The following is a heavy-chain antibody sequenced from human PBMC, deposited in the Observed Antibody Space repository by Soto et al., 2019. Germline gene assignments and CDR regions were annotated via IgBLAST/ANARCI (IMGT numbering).Heavy chain of an antibody. CDR1: GGTFSTYT. D-gene: IGHD3-22*01. CDR2: INGGNGDT. J-gene: IGHJ1*01. CDR3: ATTCDSSTYYSPACAEYFHH. V-gene: IGHV1-3*01. Sequence: VKVSCKASGGTFSTYTITWVRQAPGQSLEWMGWINGGNGDTRYSQNFQGRATMTRDTSASTAYLELSSLRSEDSAVCYCATTCDSSTYYSPACAEYFHHWGRGTLVTVSS.